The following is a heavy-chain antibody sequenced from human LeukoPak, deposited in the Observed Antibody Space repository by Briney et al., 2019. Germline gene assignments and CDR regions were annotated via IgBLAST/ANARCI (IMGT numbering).Heavy chain of an antibody. J-gene: IGHJ4*02. CDR3: ARDGRVRFLEWPQDYFDY. CDR1: GYTFTSYC. V-gene: IGHV1-18*01. Sequence: ASVKVSCKASGYTFTSYCISWVRQAPGQGLEWMGWISAYNGNTNYAQKLQGRVTMTTDTSTSTAYMELRSLRSDDTAVYYCARDGRVRFLEWPQDYFDYWGQGTLVTVSS. CDR2: ISAYNGNT. D-gene: IGHD3-3*01.